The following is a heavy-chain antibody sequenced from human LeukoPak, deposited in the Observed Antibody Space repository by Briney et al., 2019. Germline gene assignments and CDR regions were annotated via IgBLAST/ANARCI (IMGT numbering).Heavy chain of an antibody. Sequence: GGSLRLSCAASGFTFRSHALHWVRQAPGKGLEGVAVIPYDGRSELYAESVKGRFTISRDNSKNTLYLQMNSLRAEDTAVYYCARPSPEDPTNPIHIVVVTADFDYWGQGTLVTVSS. J-gene: IGHJ4*02. V-gene: IGHV3-30*04. CDR2: IPYDGRSE. CDR1: GFTFRSHA. D-gene: IGHD2-21*02. CDR3: ARPSPEDPTNPIHIVVVTADFDY.